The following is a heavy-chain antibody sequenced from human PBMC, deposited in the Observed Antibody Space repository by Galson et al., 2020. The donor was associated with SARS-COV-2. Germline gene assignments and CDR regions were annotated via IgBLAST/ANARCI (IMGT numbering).Heavy chain of an antibody. J-gene: IGHJ4*02. CDR1: GFTFSSYN. V-gene: IGHV3-21*06. CDR2: ISGTSTNI. Sequence: NSGGSLRLSCAASGFTFSSYNLNWVRQAPGKGLEWVSSISGTSTNIYYADSMKGRFTISRDNAKNSVYLQMNSLGTEDTAVYYCTRERGYSYGYSDYWGQGTLVTISS. D-gene: IGHD5-18*01. CDR3: TRERGYSYGYSDY.